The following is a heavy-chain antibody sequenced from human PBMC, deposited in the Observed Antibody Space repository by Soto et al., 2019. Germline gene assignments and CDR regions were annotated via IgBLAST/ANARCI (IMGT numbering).Heavy chain of an antibody. CDR2: ISAGGTT. J-gene: IGHJ5*02. CDR3: ANDPLPRGWFDP. V-gene: IGHV3-23*01. CDR1: VFTFSGNA. Sequence: GGSLRLSCFASVFTFSGNAMTWVRQAPGKGLHWVSGISAGGTTYYADSAKGRFTISRDNSKNTLYLQMNSLRADDTAVYYCANDPLPRGWFDPWGQGPRGTVS.